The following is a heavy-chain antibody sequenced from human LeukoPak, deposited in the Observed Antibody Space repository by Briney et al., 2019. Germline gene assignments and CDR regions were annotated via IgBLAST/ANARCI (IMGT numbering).Heavy chain of an antibody. CDR2: IYYSGNT. CDR1: GGSISSGAYY. J-gene: IGHJ5*02. CDR3: ARALDCSGGTCYRYNWFDP. D-gene: IGHD2-15*01. Sequence: SQTLSLTCTVSGGSISSGAYYWSWIRQHPGKGLEWIGYIYYSGNTYYNPSLKSRVTISVGTSKNQFSLKVSSVTAADTAVYYCARALDCSGGTCYRYNWFDPWGQGTLVTVSS. V-gene: IGHV4-31*03.